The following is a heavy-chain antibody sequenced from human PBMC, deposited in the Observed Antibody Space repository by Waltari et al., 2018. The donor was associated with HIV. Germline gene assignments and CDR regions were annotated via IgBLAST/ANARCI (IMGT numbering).Heavy chain of an antibody. CDR3: ARSQWRGPFDY. D-gene: IGHD6-19*01. V-gene: IGHV4-4*07. Sequence: QVQLQESGPGLATPSETLYLTCTVSGGSISSSYHHWIRHPAGKGLEWIGRIYTSGSTNYNPSIKSRVTMSVDTSKNQFSLKLSSATAADTAVYYCARSQWRGPFDYWGQGTLVTVSS. J-gene: IGHJ4*02. CDR2: IYTSGST. CDR1: GGSISSSY.